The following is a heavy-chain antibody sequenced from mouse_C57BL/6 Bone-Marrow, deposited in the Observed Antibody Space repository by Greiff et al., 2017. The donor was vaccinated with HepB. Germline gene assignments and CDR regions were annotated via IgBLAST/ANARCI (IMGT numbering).Heavy chain of an antibody. CDR1: GYSITSGYY. CDR2: ISYDGSN. Sequence: EVKLQESGPGLVKPSQSLSLTCSVTGYSITSGYYWNWIRQFPGNKLEWMGYISYDGSNNYNPSLKNRISITRDTSKNQFFLKLNSLTTEDTATYYCAREGYYYGSSMYYFDYWGQGTTLTGSS. CDR3: AREGYYYGSSMYYFDY. D-gene: IGHD1-1*01. V-gene: IGHV3-6*01. J-gene: IGHJ2*01.